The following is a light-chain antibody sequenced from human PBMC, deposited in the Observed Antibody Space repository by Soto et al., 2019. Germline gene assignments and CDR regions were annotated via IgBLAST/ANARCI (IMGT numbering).Light chain of an antibody. J-gene: IGKJ5*01. V-gene: IGKV3-20*01. Sequence: EIFLTQSPGILSLSPGERATLSCRASQSVRSTYLAWYQQKPGQAPRLLIHGASSRATGIPDRFSGSGSGTDFTLTISRLEPEDFAVYYCQYYSSSLSITFGQGTRLEIK. CDR1: QSVRSTY. CDR2: GAS. CDR3: QYYSSSLSIT.